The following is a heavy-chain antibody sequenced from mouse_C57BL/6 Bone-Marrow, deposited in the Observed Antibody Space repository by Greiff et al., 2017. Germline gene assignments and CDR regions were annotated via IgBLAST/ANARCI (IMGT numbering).Heavy chain of an antibody. J-gene: IGHJ3*01. CDR3: ARRGNAWFAY. V-gene: IGHV1-69*01. CDR2: IDPSDSYT. D-gene: IGHD2-1*01. Sequence: QVQLQQPGAELVMPGASVKLSCKASGYTFTSYWMPWVKQRPGQGLEWIGEIDPSDSYTNYNQKFKGKSTLTVDKSSSTAYMQLSSLTSEDSAVYYCARRGNAWFAYWGQGTLVTVSA. CDR1: GYTFTSYW.